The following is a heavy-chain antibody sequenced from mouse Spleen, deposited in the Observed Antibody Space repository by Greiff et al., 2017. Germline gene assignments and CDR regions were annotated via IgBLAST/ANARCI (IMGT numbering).Heavy chain of an antibody. J-gene: IGHJ2*01. CDR2: IDPSDSET. Sequence: QVQLQQPGAELVRPGSSVKLSCKASGYTFTSYWMHWVKQRPIQGLEWIGNIDPSDSETHYNQKFKDKATLTVDKSSSTAYMQLSSLTSEDSAVYYCARRGGTRVFDYWGQGTTLTVSS. D-gene: IGHD4-1*01. CDR3: ARRGGTRVFDY. CDR1: GYTFTSYW. V-gene: IGHV1-52*01.